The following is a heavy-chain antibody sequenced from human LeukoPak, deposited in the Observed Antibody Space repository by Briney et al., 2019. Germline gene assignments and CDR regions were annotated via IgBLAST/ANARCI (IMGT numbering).Heavy chain of an antibody. Sequence: GGSLRLSCAASGFTFSSYGMSWVRQAPGKGLEWVSGINWNGGSTGYADSVKGRFTISRDNAKNSLYLQMNSLRAEDTALYYCARDYFGSPSALDYWGQGTLVTVSS. CDR3: ARDYFGSPSALDY. V-gene: IGHV3-20*04. CDR2: INWNGGST. D-gene: IGHD1-26*01. J-gene: IGHJ4*02. CDR1: GFTFSSYG.